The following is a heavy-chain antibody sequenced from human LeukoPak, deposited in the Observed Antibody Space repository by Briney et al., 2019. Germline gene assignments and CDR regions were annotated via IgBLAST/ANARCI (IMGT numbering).Heavy chain of an antibody. Sequence: SETLSLTCTVSGGSVSSGSYYWSWIRQPPGKGLEWIGYIYYSGSTNYNPSLKSRVTISVDTSKNQFSLKLSSVTAADTAVYYCARGDHDFWSGYSNWFDPWGQGTLVTVSS. J-gene: IGHJ5*02. CDR2: IYYSGST. CDR3: ARGDHDFWSGYSNWFDP. D-gene: IGHD3-3*01. CDR1: GGSVSSGSYY. V-gene: IGHV4-61*01.